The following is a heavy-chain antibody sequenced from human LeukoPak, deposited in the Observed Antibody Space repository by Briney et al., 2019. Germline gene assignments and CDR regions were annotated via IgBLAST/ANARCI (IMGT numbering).Heavy chain of an antibody. CDR2: IYSGGST. J-gene: IGHJ4*02. CDR3: ARQLSGYYYDY. Sequence: GGSLRLSCAASGFTFGSYAMSWVRQAPGKGLEWVSVIYSGGSTNYAGTVKGRFTISRDNSKNTMYLQMNSLRAEDTAVYYCARQLSGYYYDYWGQGTLVTVSS. D-gene: IGHD3-22*01. CDR1: GFTFGSYA. V-gene: IGHV3-66*04.